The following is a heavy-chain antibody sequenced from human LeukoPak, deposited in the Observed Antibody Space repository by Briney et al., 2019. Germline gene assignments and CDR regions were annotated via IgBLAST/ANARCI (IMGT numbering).Heavy chain of an antibody. D-gene: IGHD1-26*01. CDR1: GGSISSYY. CDR2: IYYSGST. J-gene: IGHJ6*02. CDR3: ARGNSGSYYYYGMDV. Sequence: SETLSLTCTVSGGSISSYYWSWIRQPPGKGLEWIGYIYYSGSTNYNPSLKSRVTISVDTSKNQFSLKLSSVTAADTAVYCCARGNSGSYYYYGMDVWGQGTTVTVSS. V-gene: IGHV4-59*01.